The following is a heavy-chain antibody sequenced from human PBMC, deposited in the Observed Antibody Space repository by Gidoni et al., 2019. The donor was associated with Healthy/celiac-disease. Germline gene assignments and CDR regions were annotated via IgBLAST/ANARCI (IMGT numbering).Heavy chain of an antibody. CDR3: AKDRGGWGYSSSWYVM. Sequence: QVQLVESGGGVVQPGRSLRLSCAASGFTFSSYGMHWVRQAPGKGLEGVAVISYDVSNKYYADSVKGRFTISRDNSKNTLYLQMNSLRAEDTAVYYCAKDRGGWGYSSSWYVMWGQGTLVTVSS. V-gene: IGHV3-30*18. CDR1: GFTFSSYG. J-gene: IGHJ4*02. CDR2: ISYDVSNK. D-gene: IGHD6-13*01.